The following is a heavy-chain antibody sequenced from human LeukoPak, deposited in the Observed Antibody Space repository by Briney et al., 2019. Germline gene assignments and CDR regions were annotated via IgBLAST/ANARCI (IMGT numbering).Heavy chain of an antibody. J-gene: IGHJ4*02. CDR3: AKDVGGSGSLSDY. D-gene: IGHD3-10*01. Sequence: GGSLRLSCAASGFTFDNYAMHWVRQAPGKGLEWVSGINWNSGLRGYADSVEGRVTISRDNAKNSLYLQMNSLRAGDTALYYCAKDVGGSGSLSDYWGQGTLVTVSS. CDR2: INWNSGLR. V-gene: IGHV3-9*01. CDR1: GFTFDNYA.